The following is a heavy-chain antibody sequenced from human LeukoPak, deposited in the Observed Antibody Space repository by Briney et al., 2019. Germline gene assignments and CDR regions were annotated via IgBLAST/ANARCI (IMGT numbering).Heavy chain of an antibody. J-gene: IGHJ4*02. CDR3: ARGYVSSTTDYFDY. CDR1: GFTFSSYS. Sequence: GGSLRLSCAASGFTFSSYSMNWVRQAPGKGLEWVSSISSSSSYIYYADSVKGRFTISRDNAKNSLYLQMNSLRAEDTAVYYCARGYVSSTTDYFDYWGQGTLVTVSS. D-gene: IGHD2-2*01. CDR2: ISSSSSYI. V-gene: IGHV3-21*01.